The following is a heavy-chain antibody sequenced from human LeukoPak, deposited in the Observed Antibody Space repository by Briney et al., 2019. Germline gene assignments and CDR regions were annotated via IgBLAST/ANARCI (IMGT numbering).Heavy chain of an antibody. CDR1: GGTFSSYA. D-gene: IGHD4-17*01. Sequence: SVKVSCKASGGTFSSYAISWVRQAPGQGLEWMGGITPIFGTANYAQKFQGRVTITADESTSTAYMELSSLRSEDTAVYYCARGLQGNGDYPIWGQGTMVTVSS. CDR3: ARGLQGNGDYPI. V-gene: IGHV1-69*13. J-gene: IGHJ3*02. CDR2: ITPIFGTA.